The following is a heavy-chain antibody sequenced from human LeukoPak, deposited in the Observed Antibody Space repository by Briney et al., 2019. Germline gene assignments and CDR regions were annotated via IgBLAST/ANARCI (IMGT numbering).Heavy chain of an antibody. CDR2: IYYSGTT. J-gene: IGHJ4*02. V-gene: IGHV4-39*01. Sequence: SETLSLTCTVSGGSISSSSYYWGWIRQPPGKGLEWIGSIYYSGTTYYNPSLKSRVTISVDTSKNQFSLKLSSVTAADTAVYYCARTDSSGYYPFIIYYFDYWGQGTLVTVSS. CDR1: GGSISSSSYY. D-gene: IGHD3-22*01. CDR3: ARTDSSGYYPFIIYYFDY.